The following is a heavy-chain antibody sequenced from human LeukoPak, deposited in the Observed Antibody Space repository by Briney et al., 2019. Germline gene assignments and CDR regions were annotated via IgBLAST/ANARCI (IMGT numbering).Heavy chain of an antibody. J-gene: IGHJ4*02. V-gene: IGHV3-64*01. Sequence: GGSLRLSCAASGFTFSSYAMHWVRQAPGKGLEYVSAISSNGGSTYYANSVKGRFTISRDNSKNTLYLQMGSLRAEDMAVYYGASGRVEELTDWGQGTLVTVSS. CDR2: ISSNGGST. CDR1: GFTFSSYA. CDR3: ASGRVEELTD. D-gene: IGHD6-6*01.